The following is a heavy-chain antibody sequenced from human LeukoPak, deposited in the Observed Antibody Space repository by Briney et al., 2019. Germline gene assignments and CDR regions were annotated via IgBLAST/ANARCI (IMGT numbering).Heavy chain of an antibody. CDR2: INHSGST. Sequence: SETLSLTCAVYGGSFSGYYWSWIRQTPGKRLEWIGEINHSGSTNYSPSLKSRVTISVDTSKNQFSLKLSSVTAADTAVYYCARVGDCSGGGCYRNYFDYWGQGTLVTVSS. V-gene: IGHV4-34*01. D-gene: IGHD2-15*01. CDR3: ARVGDCSGGGCYRNYFDY. J-gene: IGHJ4*02. CDR1: GGSFSGYY.